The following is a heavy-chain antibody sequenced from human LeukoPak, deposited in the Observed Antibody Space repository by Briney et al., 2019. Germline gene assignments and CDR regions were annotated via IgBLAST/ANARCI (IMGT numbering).Heavy chain of an antibody. J-gene: IGHJ4*02. V-gene: IGHV4-39*02. CDR2: IYYSGST. Sequence: SETLSLTCTVSGGSISSSSYYWDWIRQPPGKGLEWIGSIYYSGSTYYNPSLKSRVTISVDTSKNQFSLKLSSVTAADTAVYYCARDTLIAAFDYWGQGTLVTVSS. CDR3: ARDTLIAAFDY. CDR1: GGSISSSSYY. D-gene: IGHD6-13*01.